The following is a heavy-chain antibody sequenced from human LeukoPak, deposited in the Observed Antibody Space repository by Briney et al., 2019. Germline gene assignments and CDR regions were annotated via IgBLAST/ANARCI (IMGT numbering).Heavy chain of an antibody. J-gene: IGHJ6*03. CDR3: ARVGAFYDHQRRRYYYYYMDV. Sequence: KASQTLSLTCTVSGGSISSGSYYWSWIRQPAGKGLEWIGRIYTSGSTNYNPSLKSRVTISVDTSKNQFSLKLSSVTAADTAVYYCARVGAFYDHQRRRYYYYYMDVWGKGTTVTVSS. CDR2: IYTSGST. V-gene: IGHV4-61*02. CDR1: GGSISSGSYY. D-gene: IGHD3-3*01.